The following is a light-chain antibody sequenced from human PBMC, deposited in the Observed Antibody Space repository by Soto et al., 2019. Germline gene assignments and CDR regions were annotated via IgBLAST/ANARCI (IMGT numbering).Light chain of an antibody. V-gene: IGKV1-9*01. Sequence: DIQLTQSPSFLSASVGDRVTITCRASQGISSDLAWYQQKPGKAPNLLIYGASNLQTGVTSRFSGSESGTEFTLTISSLQPEDFATYYCQQLNIYPITFGQGTRLEIK. J-gene: IGKJ5*01. CDR3: QQLNIYPIT. CDR2: GAS. CDR1: QGISSD.